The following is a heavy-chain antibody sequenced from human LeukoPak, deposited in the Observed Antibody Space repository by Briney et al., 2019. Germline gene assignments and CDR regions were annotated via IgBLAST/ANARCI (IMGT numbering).Heavy chain of an antibody. CDR1: GFTFSNYW. V-gene: IGHV3-7*01. D-gene: IGHD3-16*01. J-gene: IGHJ6*03. CDR3: ARDHVGGKYYYMDV. CDR2: IRQDGSEK. Sequence: GGSLRLSCVASGFTFSNYWLTWVRQAPGKGLECVANIRQDGSEKSYVDSVKGRFTISRDNAKNSVYLQMNSLRVEDTAVYYCARDHVGGKYYYMDVWGKGTTVTVSS.